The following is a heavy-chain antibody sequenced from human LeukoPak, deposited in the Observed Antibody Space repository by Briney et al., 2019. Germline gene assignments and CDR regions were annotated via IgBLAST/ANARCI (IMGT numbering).Heavy chain of an antibody. CDR3: ARGRSGHYFDY. CDR2: INSDGSST. CDR1: GFTFSNFW. V-gene: IGHV3-74*01. D-gene: IGHD5-12*01. J-gene: IGHJ4*02. Sequence: GGSLRLSCAASGFTFSNFWMHWVRQAPGKGLVWVSRINSDGSSTSYADSVKGRVTTSRDNAKKTLYLQMNSLRAEDTAVYYCARGRSGHYFDYWGQGTLVTVSS.